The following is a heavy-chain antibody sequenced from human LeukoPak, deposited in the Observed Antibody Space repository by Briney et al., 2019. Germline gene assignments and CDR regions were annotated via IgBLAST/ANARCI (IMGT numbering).Heavy chain of an antibody. CDR1: GFTFRSYW. CDR2: INSDGSST. CDR3: ARGSYGYDY. Sequence: GGSLRLSCAASGFTFRSYWMHWLGQGPGRGLVWVSRINSDGSSTTYADSVKSRFTISRDNAKNTLYLQMNSLRAEDTAVYYCARGSYGYDYWGQGTLVTVSS. V-gene: IGHV3-74*01. D-gene: IGHD5-18*01. J-gene: IGHJ4*02.